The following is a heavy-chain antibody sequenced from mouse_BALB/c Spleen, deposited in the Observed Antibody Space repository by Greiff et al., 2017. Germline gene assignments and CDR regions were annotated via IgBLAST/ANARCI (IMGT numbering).Heavy chain of an antibody. CDR3: ARQATGTMDY. J-gene: IGHJ4*01. CDR2: ISYSGST. V-gene: IGHV3-2*02. D-gene: IGHD3-2*02. CDR1: GYSITSDYA. Sequence: EVQLQQSGPGLVKPSQSLSLTCTVTGYSITSDYAWNWIRQFPGNKLEWMGYISYSGSTSYNPSLKSRISITRDTSKNQFFLQLNSVTTEDTATYYCARQATGTMDYWGQGTSVTVSS.